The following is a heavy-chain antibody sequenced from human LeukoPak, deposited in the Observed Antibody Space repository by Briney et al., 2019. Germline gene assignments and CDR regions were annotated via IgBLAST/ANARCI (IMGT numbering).Heavy chain of an antibody. CDR3: TRHELGEPGDY. CDR1: GFIFRDSA. Sequence: GGSLRLSCAASGFIFRDSAIHWVRQASGKGLEWVGRIRGKENSFATAYGASVQGRFTISRDESKNTAYLQMNSLKIEDTALYYCTRHELGEPGDYWGQGTLVTVSS. V-gene: IGHV3-73*01. D-gene: IGHD1-26*01. J-gene: IGHJ4*02. CDR2: IRGKENSFAT.